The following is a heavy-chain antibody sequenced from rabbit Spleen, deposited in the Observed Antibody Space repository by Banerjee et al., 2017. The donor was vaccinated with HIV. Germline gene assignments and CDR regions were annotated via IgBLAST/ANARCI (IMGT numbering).Heavy chain of an antibody. CDR3: ARDTGTSFSTYGMDL. J-gene: IGHJ6*01. D-gene: IGHD8-1*01. Sequence: QEQLEESGGGLVKPEGSLTLTCKASGFSFSDRDVMFWVRQAPGKGLQWIACIAAVSSGDTYSATWAKGRFTISKTSSTTVTLQMTSRTAADTATYFCARDTGTSFSTYGMDLWGPGTLVTVS. CDR1: GFSFSDRDV. CDR2: IAAVSSGDT. V-gene: IGHV1S45*01.